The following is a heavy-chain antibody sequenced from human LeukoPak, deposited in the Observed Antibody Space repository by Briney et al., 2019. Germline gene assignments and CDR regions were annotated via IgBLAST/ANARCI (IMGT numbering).Heavy chain of an antibody. Sequence: GGSLRLSCAASGFTFTNYAMSWVRQAPGKGLEWVSAISGGGDSTYYADSVKGRFTISRDNSKNTVYLQMNSLRGEDTALYYCAKERFRGDCSGGSCYPFDPWGQGTLVTVSS. J-gene: IGHJ5*02. CDR1: GFTFTNYA. D-gene: IGHD2-15*01. CDR2: ISGGGDST. V-gene: IGHV3-23*01. CDR3: AKERFRGDCSGGSCYPFDP.